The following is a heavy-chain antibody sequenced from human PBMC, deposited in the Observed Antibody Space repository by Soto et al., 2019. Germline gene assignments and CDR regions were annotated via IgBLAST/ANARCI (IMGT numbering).Heavy chain of an antibody. V-gene: IGHV1-3*01. CDR1: GYTFTIYS. CDR2: INAGNGNT. CDR3: ARYYYGSGSYIGYYYYYGMDV. Sequence: ASVKVSCKASGYTFTIYSMHWVRQAPGQRLEWMGWINAGNGNTKYSQKFQGRVTITRDTSASTAYMELSSLRSEDTAVYYCARYYYGSGSYIGYYYYYGMDVWGQGTTVTVSS. D-gene: IGHD3-10*01. J-gene: IGHJ6*02.